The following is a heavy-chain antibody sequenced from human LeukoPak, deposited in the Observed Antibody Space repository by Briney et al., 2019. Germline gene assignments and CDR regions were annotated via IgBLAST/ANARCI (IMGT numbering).Heavy chain of an antibody. Sequence: GESLKISCKGSGFTFSSYAMSWVRQAPGKGLEWVAVISYDGSNKYYADSVKGRFTISRDNSKNTLYLQMNSLRAEDTAVYYCARDPPAAMFSSSWYYFDYWGQGTLVTVSS. CDR2: ISYDGSNK. CDR1: GFTFSSYA. D-gene: IGHD6-13*01. J-gene: IGHJ4*02. V-gene: IGHV3-30-3*01. CDR3: ARDPPAAMFSSSWYYFDY.